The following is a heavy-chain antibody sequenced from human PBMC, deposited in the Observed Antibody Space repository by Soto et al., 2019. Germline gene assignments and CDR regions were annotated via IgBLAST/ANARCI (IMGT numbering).Heavy chain of an antibody. Sequence: SETLSLTCTVSGGSISSGDYYWSWIRQPPGKGLEWIGYIYYSGSTYYNPSLKSRVTISVDTSKNQFSLKLSSVTAADTAVYYCAREDFWSGYNYNWFDPWGQGTLVTVSS. V-gene: IGHV4-30-4*01. J-gene: IGHJ5*02. CDR2: IYYSGST. CDR3: AREDFWSGYNYNWFDP. D-gene: IGHD3-3*01. CDR1: GGSISSGDYY.